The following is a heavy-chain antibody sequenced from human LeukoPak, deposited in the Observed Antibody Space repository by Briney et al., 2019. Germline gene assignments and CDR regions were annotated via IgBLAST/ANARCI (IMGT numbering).Heavy chain of an antibody. Sequence: GRSLRLSCAASGFTFSSYAMHWVHQAPGKGLEWVAVISYDGSNKYYADSVKGRFTISRDNSKNTLYLQMNSLRAEDTAVYYCAREYYDFWSGYSFGAHDYWGQGTLVTVSS. CDR3: AREYYDFWSGYSFGAHDY. D-gene: IGHD3-3*01. CDR2: ISYDGSNK. J-gene: IGHJ4*02. CDR1: GFTFSSYA. V-gene: IGHV3-30-3*01.